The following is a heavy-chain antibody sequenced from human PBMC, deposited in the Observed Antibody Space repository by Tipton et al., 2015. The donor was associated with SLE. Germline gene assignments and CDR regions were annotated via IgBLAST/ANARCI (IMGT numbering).Heavy chain of an antibody. D-gene: IGHD5-18*01. J-gene: IGHJ5*02. V-gene: IGHV4-39*07. CDR2: IYYTGTTT. CDR1: GGSVSSSSKY. Sequence: TLSLTCTVPGGSVSSSSKYWAWIRQPPGKGLEWIGGIYYTGTTTYYNSFLKSRVTMSVDTSKNQFSLRLTPVIAADTAVYYCARLHGYSYGLNWFDPWGQGTLVIVSS. CDR3: ARLHGYSYGLNWFDP.